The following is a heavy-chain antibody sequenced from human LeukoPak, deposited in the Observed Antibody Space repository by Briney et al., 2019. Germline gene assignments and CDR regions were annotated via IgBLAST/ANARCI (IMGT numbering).Heavy chain of an antibody. V-gene: IGHV3-23*01. Sequence: EAGGSLRLSCAASGFTFSSYAMSWVRQAPGKGLEWVSAISGSGGSTYYADSVKGRFTISRDNSKNTLYLQMNSLRAEDTAVYYCAKPHGGYDFWSGYSRTVNYYGMDVWGQGTTVTVSS. CDR1: GFTFSSYA. CDR2: ISGSGGST. J-gene: IGHJ6*02. CDR3: AKPHGGYDFWSGYSRTVNYYGMDV. D-gene: IGHD3-3*01.